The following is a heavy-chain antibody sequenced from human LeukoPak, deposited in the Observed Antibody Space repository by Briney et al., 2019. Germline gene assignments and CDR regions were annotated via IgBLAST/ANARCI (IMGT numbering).Heavy chain of an antibody. CDR1: GGTFSSYA. CDR3: ASCSSTSCPPSGYGMDV. J-gene: IGHJ6*04. Sequence: GASVKVSCKASGGTFSSYAISWVRQAPGQGLEWMGGIIPIFGTANYAQKFQGRVTITAGESTSTAYMELSSLRSEDTAVYYCASCSSTSCPPSGYGMDVWGKGTTVTVSS. CDR2: IIPIFGTA. V-gene: IGHV1-69*13. D-gene: IGHD2-2*01.